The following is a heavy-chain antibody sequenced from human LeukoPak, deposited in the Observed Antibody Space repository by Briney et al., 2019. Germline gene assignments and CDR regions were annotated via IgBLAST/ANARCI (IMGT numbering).Heavy chain of an antibody. CDR1: GGSISRYY. J-gene: IGHJ4*02. CDR3: ARLDGNWNYFDY. CDR2: IHYSGST. V-gene: IGHV4-59*08. D-gene: IGHD1-20*01. Sequence: PSETLSLTCTVSGGSISRYYWSWIRQPPGKGLEWIVYIHYSGSTNYNPSLKSRVTISMDTSKNQFSLKPTSVTAADTAVYYCARLDGNWNYFDYWGLGTLVTVSS.